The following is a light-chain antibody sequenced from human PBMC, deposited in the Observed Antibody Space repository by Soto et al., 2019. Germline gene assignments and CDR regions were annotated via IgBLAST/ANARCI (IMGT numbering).Light chain of an antibody. Sequence: DIQMTQSPSSLSASVGDRVTITCRTSQPISDYLNWYQQKPGIAPTLLIYTTSNLQSGVPSRFSGSGSATHFTLTISSLQPEDFATYYCQQHYNTPRTFGQGTKVDIK. CDR2: TTS. J-gene: IGKJ1*01. V-gene: IGKV1-39*01. CDR1: QPISDY. CDR3: QQHYNTPRT.